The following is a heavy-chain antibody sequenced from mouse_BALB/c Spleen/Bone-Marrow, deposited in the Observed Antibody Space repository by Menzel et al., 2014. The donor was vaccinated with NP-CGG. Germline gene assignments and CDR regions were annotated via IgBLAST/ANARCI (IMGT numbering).Heavy chain of an antibody. Sequence: EVKLQESGPELVKPGASVKIPCKASGYTFTDYNMDWVKQSHGKSLEWIGDINPNNGGTIYNQKFKGKATLTVDKSSSTAYMELRSLTSEDTAVYYCARSGYDGPWFAYWGQGTLVTVSA. D-gene: IGHD2-14*01. CDR3: ARSGYDGPWFAY. CDR2: INPNNGGT. CDR1: GYTFTDYN. V-gene: IGHV1-18*01. J-gene: IGHJ3*01.